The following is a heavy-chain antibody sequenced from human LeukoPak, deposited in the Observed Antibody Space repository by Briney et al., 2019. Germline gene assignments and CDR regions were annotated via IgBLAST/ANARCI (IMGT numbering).Heavy chain of an antibody. J-gene: IGHJ5*02. D-gene: IGHD2-15*01. CDR2: LSSDGSNK. V-gene: IGHV3-30*18. CDR3: AKDSRCSGGSCSSSDWFDP. Sequence: GGSLRLSCAASGFTFSSYDMHWVRQAPGKGLEWVAVLSSDGSNKYYADSVKGRFIISRDNSKNTLYLQMNSLRAEDTAVFYCAKDSRCSGGSCSSSDWFDPWGQGTLVTVSS. CDR1: GFTFSSYD.